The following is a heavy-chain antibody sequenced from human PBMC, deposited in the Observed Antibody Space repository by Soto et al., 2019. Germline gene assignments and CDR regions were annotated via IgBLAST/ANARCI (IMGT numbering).Heavy chain of an antibody. Sequence: PGGSLRLSCAASGFTFSSYSMNWVRQAPGKGLEWVSSISSSSSYIYYADSVKGRFTISRDNAKNSLYLQMNSLRAEDTAVYYRARDMGSSSWPGRVFDYWGQGTLVTVSS. V-gene: IGHV3-21*01. CDR3: ARDMGSSSWPGRVFDY. J-gene: IGHJ4*02. CDR1: GFTFSSYS. D-gene: IGHD6-13*01. CDR2: ISSSSSYI.